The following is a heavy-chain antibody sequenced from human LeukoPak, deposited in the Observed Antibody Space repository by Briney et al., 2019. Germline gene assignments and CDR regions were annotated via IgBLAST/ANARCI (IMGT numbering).Heavy chain of an antibody. Sequence: GGSLRLSCAASGFTFSNYWMSWVRQAPGKGLEWVANIKQDGSEKYYMDSVKGRFTISRDNSKNTLYLQMNSLRAEDTAVYYCASDAVAGGDYWGQGTLVTVSS. J-gene: IGHJ4*02. V-gene: IGHV3-7*01. CDR1: GFTFSNYW. CDR2: IKQDGSEK. CDR3: ASDAVAGGDY. D-gene: IGHD6-19*01.